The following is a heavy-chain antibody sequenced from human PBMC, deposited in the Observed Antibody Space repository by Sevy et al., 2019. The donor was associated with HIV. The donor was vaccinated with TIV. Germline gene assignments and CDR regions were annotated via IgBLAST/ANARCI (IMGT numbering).Heavy chain of an antibody. CDR2: FSFGCGKI. D-gene: IGHD2-2*01. CDR1: GFTFSNYA. CDR3: AREGCSKPHDY. Sequence: GSLRLSCAASGFTFSNYAMSWVRQAPGKGLEWVSTFSFGCGKINYADSVKGRFTISRDNSKNTLYLQMNSLRAEDTALYFCAREGCSKPHDYWGQGTLVTVSS. J-gene: IGHJ4*02. V-gene: IGHV3-23*01.